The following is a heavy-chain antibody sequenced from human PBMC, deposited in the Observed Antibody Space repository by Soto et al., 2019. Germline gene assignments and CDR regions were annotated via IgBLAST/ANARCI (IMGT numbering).Heavy chain of an antibody. D-gene: IGHD6-19*01. J-gene: IGHJ4*02. CDR2: ISYDGSNK. CDR3: ARTTAVGGTPEFDY. CDR1: GFTFSSFS. Sequence: QVHLVESGGGVVQPGRSLRLSCAASGFTFSSFSLHWVRQAPGKGLEWLALISYDGSNKYNADSVKGRFAISRDNSKSTLYLQLNSLRPEDTAVYYCARTTAVGGTPEFDYWGQGTLVTVSS. V-gene: IGHV3-30*09.